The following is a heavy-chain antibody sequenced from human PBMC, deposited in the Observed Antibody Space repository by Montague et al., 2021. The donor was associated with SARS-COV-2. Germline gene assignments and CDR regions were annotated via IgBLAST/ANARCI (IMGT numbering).Heavy chain of an antibody. V-gene: IGHV4-59*08. CDR2: TSDSGST. D-gene: IGHD3-9*01. CDR1: GGSISSFY. Sequence: SETLSLTYTVSGGSISSFYWSWFRQPPGKGLEWIGYTSDSGSTNYNPSLKSRVTISVDTSKNQFSLKLSSVTAADTAVYYCARLGLRYFDWLLLGEGYFDYWGQGTLVTVSS. CDR3: ARLGLRYFDWLLLGEGYFDY. J-gene: IGHJ4*02.